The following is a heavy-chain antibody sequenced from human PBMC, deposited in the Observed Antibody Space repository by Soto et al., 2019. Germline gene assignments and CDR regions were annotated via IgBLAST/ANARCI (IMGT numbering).Heavy chain of an antibody. J-gene: IGHJ5*02. CDR2: IHSNGIET. Sequence: EVQLVESGGGLVQPGGSLRLSCAASGFTFIGFWMHWVRQAPGKGLVWVSRIHSNGIETTYADSVQGRFTISRDNAKNTLYLQMNSLRAEDTAVYYCARVSIATPGRGIDHWGQGTLVTVSS. CDR1: GFTFIGFW. D-gene: IGHD6-13*01. V-gene: IGHV3-74*01. CDR3: ARVSIATPGRGIDH.